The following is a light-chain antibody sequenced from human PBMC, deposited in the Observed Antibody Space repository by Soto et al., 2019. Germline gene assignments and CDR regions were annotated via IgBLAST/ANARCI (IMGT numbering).Light chain of an antibody. Sequence: DVVMTQSPLSLPVTLGQPASISCRSSQSLLYSDGNTYLSWFQQRPGQSPRRLIYTVSNRDSGVPDRFSGSGSGTDFTLIISRVEAEDVGVYFCLQGTHWPITFRQGTRLEIK. CDR1: QSLLYSDGNTY. J-gene: IGKJ5*01. CDR3: LQGTHWPIT. CDR2: TVS. V-gene: IGKV2-30*01.